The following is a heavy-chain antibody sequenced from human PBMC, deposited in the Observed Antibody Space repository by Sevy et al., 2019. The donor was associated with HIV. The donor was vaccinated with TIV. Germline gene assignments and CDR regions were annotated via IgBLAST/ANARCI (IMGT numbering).Heavy chain of an antibody. Sequence: SETLPLTCDVSGFSVSNNFYWGWIRQPPGKGLEWIGSIYHSGTPYYSPSLNSRVTISVDMSNNQFALRLTSVTAADTAVYYCARARRPETNYFCMDVWGKGTTVTVSS. CDR2: IYHSGTP. CDR3: ARARRPETNYFCMDV. J-gene: IGHJ6*03. D-gene: IGHD3-3*01. V-gene: IGHV4-38-2*01. CDR1: GFSVSNNFY.